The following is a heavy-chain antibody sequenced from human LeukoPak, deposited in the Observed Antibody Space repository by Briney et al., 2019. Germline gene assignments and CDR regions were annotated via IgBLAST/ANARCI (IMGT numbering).Heavy chain of an antibody. CDR2: FSGSGGST. CDR3: AKEREYYDFWSGYYTGGYYFDY. D-gene: IGHD3-3*01. CDR1: GFPFSSYA. J-gene: IGHJ4*02. Sequence: PGGSLRLSFAASGFPFSSYAMSWVRQAPGKGLGGVPAFSGSGGSTYYADSVKGRFTISRDNSKNTLYLQMNSLRAEDTAVYYCAKEREYYDFWSGYYTGGYYFDYWGQGTLVTVSS. V-gene: IGHV3-23*01.